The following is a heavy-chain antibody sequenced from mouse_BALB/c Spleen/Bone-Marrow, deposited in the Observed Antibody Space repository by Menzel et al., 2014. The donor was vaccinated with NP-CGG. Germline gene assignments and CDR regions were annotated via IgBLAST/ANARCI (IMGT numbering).Heavy chain of an antibody. CDR3: VRDYCGFSFWFAY. CDR2: INPYNGGT. V-gene: IGHV1-18*01. J-gene: IGHJ3*01. D-gene: IGHD1-1*01. Sequence: DVKLQESGPELVKPGASMKISCKASGYSFTGYTMNWVKQSHGKNLEWIGLINPYNGGTNYNQKLKGKATLTVDKSSSTAYMELPSLPSEDSAVYYCVRDYCGFSFWFAYWGLGTLVTVSA. CDR1: GYSFTGYT.